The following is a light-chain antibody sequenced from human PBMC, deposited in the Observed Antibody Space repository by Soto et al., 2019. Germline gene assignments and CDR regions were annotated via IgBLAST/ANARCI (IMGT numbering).Light chain of an antibody. V-gene: IGKV3-15*01. CDR3: QHYVNWPLT. CDR1: QSVSSN. Sequence: EIVMTQSPATLSVSPGERSTLSCTAIQSVSSNLAWYQQKPGQAPRLLIYGRSTRATGIPAKFSGGGSGTEFTLTISSLQSEDLAVYDCQHYVNWPLTFGVGTKVDIK. CDR2: GRS. J-gene: IGKJ4*01.